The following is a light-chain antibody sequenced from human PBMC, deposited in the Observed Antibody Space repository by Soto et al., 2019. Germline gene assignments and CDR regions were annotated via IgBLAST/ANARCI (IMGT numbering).Light chain of an antibody. Sequence: DIQMTQSPSTLSASVGDRVTITCRASQSVNNWLAWYQQKPGKAPKLLIYKASTLQTGVPSRFSGSGSGTFFTLTISSLQHDDAATYYCQQYNTYSWTFGQGTKVEI. J-gene: IGKJ1*01. CDR2: KAS. CDR3: QQYNTYSWT. V-gene: IGKV1-5*03. CDR1: QSVNNW.